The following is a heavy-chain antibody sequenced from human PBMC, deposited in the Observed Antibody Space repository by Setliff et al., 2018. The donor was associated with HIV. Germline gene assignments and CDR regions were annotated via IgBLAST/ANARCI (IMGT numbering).Heavy chain of an antibody. D-gene: IGHD5-12*01. V-gene: IGHV4-34*01. CDR3: AKGRRGYDSRLFYYHHGMDV. Sequence: LSLTCVMDGGSLRDYYWSWIRQSPGKGLEWIGESNQSGSGNYNPSLKSRVTISVGTSRNEFFLNMGSVTAADTAVYYCAKGRRGYDSRLFYYHHGMDVWGQGTTVTVSS. J-gene: IGHJ6*02. CDR2: SNQSGSG. CDR1: GGSLRDYY.